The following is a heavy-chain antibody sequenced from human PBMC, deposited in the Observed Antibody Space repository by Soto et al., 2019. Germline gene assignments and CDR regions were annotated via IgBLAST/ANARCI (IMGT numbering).Heavy chain of an antibody. V-gene: IGHV1-69*08. CDR3: ARVPRRPYGDYGAFDI. J-gene: IGHJ3*02. CDR1: GGTFSSYT. D-gene: IGHD4-17*01. CDR2: IIPILGTA. Sequence: SVKVSCKASGGTFSSYTISWVRQAPGQGLEWMGRIIPILGTANYAQKFQGRVTITADKSTSTAYMELSSLRSEDTAVYYCARVPRRPYGDYGAFDIWGQGTMVTVSS.